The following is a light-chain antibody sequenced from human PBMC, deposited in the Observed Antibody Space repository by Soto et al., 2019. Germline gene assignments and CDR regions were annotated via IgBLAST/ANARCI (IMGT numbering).Light chain of an antibody. CDR2: GAS. J-gene: IGKJ1*01. CDR3: QQYGGSPPT. CDR1: QSVSNNF. V-gene: IGKV3-20*01. Sequence: EIVLTQSPGTRSLSPGESAALSSRDSQSVSNNFVACYQRKSGQAPRLLIYGASYRATDIPYRFTGSGSVTAFTLTIARLEPDDFAVYYCQQYGGSPPTFGQGTKVEVK.